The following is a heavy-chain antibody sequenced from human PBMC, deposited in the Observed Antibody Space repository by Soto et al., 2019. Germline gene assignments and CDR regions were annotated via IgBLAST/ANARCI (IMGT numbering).Heavy chain of an antibody. CDR1: GDTVSTNTAA. J-gene: IGHJ6*02. Sequence: LSLTFAISGDTVSTNTAAWNWIRQSPSRGLEWLGRIYYKSRWYNDYSESLKSRIAIIPDTSRNQFSLQLNSVIPEGTAVYYCARDWGYDPDPTYYYGMDVWGQGTKVTVSS. D-gene: IGHD5-12*01. CDR3: ARDWGYDPDPTYYYGMDV. CDR2: IYYKSRWYN. V-gene: IGHV6-1*01.